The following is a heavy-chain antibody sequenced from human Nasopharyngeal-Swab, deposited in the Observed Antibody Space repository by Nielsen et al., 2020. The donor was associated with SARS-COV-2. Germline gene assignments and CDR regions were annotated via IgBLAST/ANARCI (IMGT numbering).Heavy chain of an antibody. J-gene: IGHJ5*02. CDR1: VYTFTSYD. Sequence: ASVKVSCKASVYTFTSYDINWVRQATGQGLEWMGWMNPNSGNTGYAQRFQGRVTITRNTSISTAYMELSSLRSEDTAVYYCARKGRYCSSTSCGNWFDPWGQGTLVTVSS. D-gene: IGHD2-2*01. V-gene: IGHV1-8*03. CDR3: ARKGRYCSSTSCGNWFDP. CDR2: MNPNSGNT.